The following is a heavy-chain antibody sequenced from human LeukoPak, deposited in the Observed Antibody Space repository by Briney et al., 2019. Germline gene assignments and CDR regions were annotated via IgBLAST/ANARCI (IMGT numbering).Heavy chain of an antibody. CDR1: GFTFSNYG. CDR3: ARAGVGAIYYFAS. J-gene: IGHJ4*02. D-gene: IGHD1-26*01. V-gene: IGHV3-33*01. Sequence: PGGSLRLSCAASGFTFSNYGMHWVRQAPGKGLEWVALIWYDGSNKYYADSVRGRFTISRDNSKNTLYLQMKSLRVEDTAVYYCARAGVGAIYYFASWGQGPLVTVSS. CDR2: IWYDGSNK.